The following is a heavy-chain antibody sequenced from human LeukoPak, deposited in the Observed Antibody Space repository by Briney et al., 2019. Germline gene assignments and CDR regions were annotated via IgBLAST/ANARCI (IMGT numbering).Heavy chain of an antibody. V-gene: IGHV1-46*01. D-gene: IGHD3-10*01. CDR1: GYTFTSYY. CDR3: ARGISITMVRGVIDY. Sequence: GASVKVSCKASGYTFTSYYMHWVRQAPGQGLEWMGIMNPSGGSTSYAQKFQDRVSMTRDTSTSTVYMELSSLRSEDTAVYYCARGISITMVRGVIDYWGQGTLVTVS. J-gene: IGHJ4*02. CDR2: MNPSGGST.